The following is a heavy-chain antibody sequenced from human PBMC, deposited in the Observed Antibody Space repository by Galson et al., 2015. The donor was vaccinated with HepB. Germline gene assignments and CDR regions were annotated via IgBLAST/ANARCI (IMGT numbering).Heavy chain of an antibody. CDR1: GLSFSSYW. CDR2: IKYDGSEK. CDR3: ARSEETSGWSFDY. V-gene: IGHV3-7*03. D-gene: IGHD6-19*01. J-gene: IGHJ4*02. Sequence: SLRLSCAASGLSFSSYWMTWVRQAPGKGLEWVANIKYDGSEKYYVDSVKGRFTISRDNVRNSLYLQMNSLRADDTAVYYCARSEETSGWSFDYWGQGTLVTVSS.